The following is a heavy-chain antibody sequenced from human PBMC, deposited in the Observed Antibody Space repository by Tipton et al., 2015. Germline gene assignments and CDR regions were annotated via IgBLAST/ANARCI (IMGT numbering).Heavy chain of an antibody. D-gene: IGHD3-22*01. CDR2: IYYTGDT. Sequence: TLSLTCTVSGGSVSSRNYYWSWIRQPPGKGLELIGYIYYTGDTKYNPSLKSRVTTSVDTSKNQFSLNLSSVTAADTAVYYCATAYYFDSRAAYYFDNWGQGTLVTVSS. V-gene: IGHV4-61*01. CDR1: GGSVSSRNYY. J-gene: IGHJ4*02. CDR3: ATAYYFDSRAAYYFDN.